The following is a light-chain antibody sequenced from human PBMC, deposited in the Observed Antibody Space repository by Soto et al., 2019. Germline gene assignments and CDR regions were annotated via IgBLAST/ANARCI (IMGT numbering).Light chain of an antibody. J-gene: IGLJ1*01. CDR2: DDN. CDR3: RSYTSSSRWYV. CDR1: SSDVGGYNY. V-gene: IGLV2-14*01. Sequence: QSALTQPASVSGSPGQSITISCTGTSSDVGGYNYVSWYQQHPGKAPKLMIYDDNNWPSGVSNRFSGSKSGNTASLTISGLQAEDEADYYCRSYTSSSRWYVFGTGTKVTVL.